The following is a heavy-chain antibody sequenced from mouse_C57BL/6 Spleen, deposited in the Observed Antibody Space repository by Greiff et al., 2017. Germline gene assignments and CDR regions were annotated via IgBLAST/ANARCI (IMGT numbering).Heavy chain of an antibody. V-gene: IGHV1-63*01. J-gene: IGHJ4*01. CDR2: IYPGGGYT. CDR1: GYTFTNYW. D-gene: IGHD1-1*01. Sequence: QVQLQQSGAELVRPGTSVKMSCKASGYTFTNYWIGWAKQRPGHGLEWIGDIYPGGGYTNYNEKFKGKATLTADKSSSTAYMQFSSLTSEDSAIYYCARSTVVPNYYAMDDWGQGTSVTVSS. CDR3: ARSTVVPNYYAMDD.